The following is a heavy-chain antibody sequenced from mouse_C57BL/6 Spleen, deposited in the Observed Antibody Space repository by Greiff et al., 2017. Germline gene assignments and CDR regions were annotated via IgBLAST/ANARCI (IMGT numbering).Heavy chain of an antibody. CDR3: ARGRGYYAMDY. V-gene: IGHV5-17*01. CDR2: ISSGSSTI. Sequence: EVKLMESGGGLVKPGGSLKLSCAASGFTFSDYGMHWVRQAPEKGLEWVAYISSGSSTIYYADTVKGRFTISRDNAKNTLFLQMTSLRSEDTAMYYWARGRGYYAMDYWGQGTSVTVSS. J-gene: IGHJ4*01. CDR1: GFTFSDYG.